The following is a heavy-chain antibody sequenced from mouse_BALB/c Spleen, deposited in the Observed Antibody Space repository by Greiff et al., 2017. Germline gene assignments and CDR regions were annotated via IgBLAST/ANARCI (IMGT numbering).Heavy chain of an antibody. D-gene: IGHD2-13*01. J-gene: IGHJ2*01. CDR1: GFSLTSYG. CDR2: IWAGGST. Sequence: QVQLKESGPGLVAPSQCLSLTCTVSGFSLTSYGVSWVRQPPGKGLEWVGVIWAGGSTNYNSALMSRLSISKDNSKSQVFLKMSSLQSEDTAMYYCARERGDAFDYWGQGTTLTVSS. V-gene: IGHV2-9*02. CDR3: ARERGDAFDY.